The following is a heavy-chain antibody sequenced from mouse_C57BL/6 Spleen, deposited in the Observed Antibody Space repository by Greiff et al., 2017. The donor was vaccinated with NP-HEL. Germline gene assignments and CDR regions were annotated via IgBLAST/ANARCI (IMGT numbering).Heavy chain of an antibody. CDR3: ARPPY. J-gene: IGHJ3*01. CDR2: IYPRRGNT. Sequence: VQLQQSGAELARPGASVKLSCKASGYTFTSYGISWVKQRTGQGLEWIGEIYPRRGNTYYNEKFKGKATLTADKSSSTAYMELRSLTSEDSAVYFCARPPYWGQGTLVTVSA. CDR1: GYTFTSYG. V-gene: IGHV1-81*01.